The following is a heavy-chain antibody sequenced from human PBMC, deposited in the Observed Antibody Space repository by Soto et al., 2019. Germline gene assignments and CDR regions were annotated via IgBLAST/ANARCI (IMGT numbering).Heavy chain of an antibody. V-gene: IGHV1-69*06. Sequence: QVELVQSGAEVKKPGSSVKVSCQASEDTFRNYAISWVRQAPGQGLEWMGGIIPIFGTANYAQKFQGRVTITAATSANTVYLELSSLRSEDTAVYYCASTNDDSSAYYYWYLGLWGRGTLVTVSS. D-gene: IGHD3-22*01. J-gene: IGHJ2*01. CDR1: EDTFRNYA. CDR2: IIPIFGTA. CDR3: ASTNDDSSAYYYWYLGL.